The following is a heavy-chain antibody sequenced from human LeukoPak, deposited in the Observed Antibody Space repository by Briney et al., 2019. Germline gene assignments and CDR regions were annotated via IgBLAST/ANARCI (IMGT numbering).Heavy chain of an antibody. J-gene: IGHJ4*02. D-gene: IGHD3-10*01. V-gene: IGHV3-30*04. CDR2: ISYDGSNK. CDR1: GFTFSSYA. CDR3: ARGAVWGALTYFDY. Sequence: GGSLRLSCAASGFTFSSYAMHWVRQAPGKGLEWVAVISYDGSNKYYADSVKGRFTISRDNSKNTLYLQMNSLRAEDTAVYYCARGAVWGALTYFDYWGQGTLVTVSS.